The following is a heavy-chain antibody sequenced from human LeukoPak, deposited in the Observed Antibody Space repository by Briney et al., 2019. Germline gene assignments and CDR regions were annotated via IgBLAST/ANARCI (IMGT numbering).Heavy chain of an antibody. J-gene: IGHJ3*02. CDR2: IRSKAYGGTT. CDR1: VFTFGVYA. V-gene: IGHV3-49*04. Sequence: GGSLRLSCTASVFTFGVYAMSCVRQAPGKGLEWVGFIRSKAYGGTTEYAASVKGRFTISRDDSKSIAYLQMNSLKTEDTAVYYCTRVTMIVVATGAFDIWGQGTMVTVSS. D-gene: IGHD3-22*01. CDR3: TRVTMIVVATGAFDI.